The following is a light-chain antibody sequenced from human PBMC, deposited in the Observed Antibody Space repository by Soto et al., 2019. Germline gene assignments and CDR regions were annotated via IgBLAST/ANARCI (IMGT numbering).Light chain of an antibody. J-gene: IGKJ5*01. CDR2: DAS. CDR1: QGISNH. CDR3: LQHNNFPLT. V-gene: IGKV1-17*03. Sequence: DIQMTQSPSSLSASLLDRVTITCVASQGISNHLVWFQLKPGKVPKRLIYDASSLQTGVPSRFSGSGSGTDFTLAISSLQPEDFATYYCLQHNNFPLTFGQGTRLEIK.